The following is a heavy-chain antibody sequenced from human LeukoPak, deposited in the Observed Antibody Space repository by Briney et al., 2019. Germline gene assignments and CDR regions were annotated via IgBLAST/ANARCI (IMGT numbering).Heavy chain of an antibody. CDR3: AKDPNGDYVGAFDG. CDR2: ITVNGGGI. D-gene: IGHD4-17*01. Sequence: GGSLRLSCAPSGFTINIYAMTWVRQAPGKGLEWVSSITVNGGGISYADSVKGRFTISRDSSKNTLYLQMNSLRAEDTAVYYCAKDPNGDYVGAFDGWNQGTRVTVSS. V-gene: IGHV3-23*01. CDR1: GFTINIYA. J-gene: IGHJ3*01.